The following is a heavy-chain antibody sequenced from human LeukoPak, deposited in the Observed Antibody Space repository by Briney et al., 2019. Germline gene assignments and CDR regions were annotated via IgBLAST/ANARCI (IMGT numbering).Heavy chain of an antibody. CDR1: GFTFSSAW. CDR2: SKSKTDDGIT. Sequence: PGGSLRLSCAASGFTFSSAWMSWVRQAPGKGLEWVGRSKSKTDDGITDYAEPVKGRFTISRDDSTNTLYLQMNSLKTEDTAVYYCTTELRLCFDYWGQGSRVTVSS. J-gene: IGHJ4*02. V-gene: IGHV3-15*01. CDR3: TTELRLCFDY. D-gene: IGHD6-19*01.